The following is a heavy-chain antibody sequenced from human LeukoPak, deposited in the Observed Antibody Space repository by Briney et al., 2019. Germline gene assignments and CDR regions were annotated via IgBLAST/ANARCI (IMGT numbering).Heavy chain of an antibody. Sequence: GESLKISCKVSGYSFTGYWIAWVRQMPGKGLEWMGIIYPGDSDTRYSPSFQGQVTISAVQSISTAYLQWSSLKASDTAMYYCARRRGWDCDSSGYDFDYWGQGTLVTVSS. CDR3: ARRRGWDCDSSGYDFDY. J-gene: IGHJ4*02. CDR2: IYPGDSDT. CDR1: GYSFTGYW. V-gene: IGHV5-51*01. D-gene: IGHD3-22*01.